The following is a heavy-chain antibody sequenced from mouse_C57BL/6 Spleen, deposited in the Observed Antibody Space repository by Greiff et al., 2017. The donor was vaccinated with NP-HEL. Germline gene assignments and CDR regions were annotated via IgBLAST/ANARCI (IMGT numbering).Heavy chain of an antibody. CDR2: IDPSDSET. CDR1: GYTFTSYW. V-gene: IGHV1-52*01. J-gene: IGHJ2*01. CDR3: ARVDYYGSSYAPDY. D-gene: IGHD1-1*01. Sequence: QVQLQQSGAELVRPGSSVKLSCKASGYTFTSYWMHWVKQRPIQGLEWIGNIDPSDSETHYNQKFKDKATLTVDKSSSTAYMQLSSLTSEDSAVYYCARVDYYGSSYAPDYWGQGTTLTVSS.